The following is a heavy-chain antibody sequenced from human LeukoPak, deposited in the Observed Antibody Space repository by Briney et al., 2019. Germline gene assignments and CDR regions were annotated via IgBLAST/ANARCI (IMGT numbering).Heavy chain of an antibody. V-gene: IGHV3-30*04. Sequence: GGSLRLSCAASGLTFRSYAMHWVRQAPGKGLEWVTIISFDGSDKFYADSVKGRFTSYRDNSKNTLYLQMNSLRAEDTAVYYCTRENGDYVNDFWGQGTLVTVSS. CDR2: ISFDGSDK. CDR1: GLTFRSYA. CDR3: TRENGDYVNDF. J-gene: IGHJ4*02. D-gene: IGHD4-17*01.